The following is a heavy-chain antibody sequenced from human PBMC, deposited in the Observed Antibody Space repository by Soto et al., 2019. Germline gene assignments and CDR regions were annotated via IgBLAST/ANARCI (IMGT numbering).Heavy chain of an antibody. D-gene: IGHD2-2*01. CDR3: ARVVPGAEAWFGP. V-gene: IGHV1-18*01. Sequence: SLKGSWKSSGYGYCVDLVAWGSKNPGQPLEWLGWISLYSDGTNYAQKFQGRVSMTTDTSTTTAYMELRSLRSDDTAVYYCARVVPGAEAWFGPWGQGTLVTVPS. CDR1: GYGYCVDL. J-gene: IGHJ5*02. CDR2: ISLYSDGT.